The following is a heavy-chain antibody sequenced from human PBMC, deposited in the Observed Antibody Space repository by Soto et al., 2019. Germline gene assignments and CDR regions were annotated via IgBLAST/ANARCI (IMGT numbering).Heavy chain of an antibody. D-gene: IGHD3-9*01. V-gene: IGHV4-30-4*01. CDR2: IYYSGST. J-gene: IGHJ4*02. CDR3: ARRERYYDILTGYYQTYYFDY. Sequence: QVQLQESGPGLVKPSQTLSLTCTVSGGSISSGDYYWSWIRQPPGKGLEWIGYIYYSGSTYYNPSRKTRVTLSADTSKNPFSLKLSSVTAADTAVYYCARRERYYDILTGYYQTYYFDYWGQGTLVTVSS. CDR1: GGSISSGDYY.